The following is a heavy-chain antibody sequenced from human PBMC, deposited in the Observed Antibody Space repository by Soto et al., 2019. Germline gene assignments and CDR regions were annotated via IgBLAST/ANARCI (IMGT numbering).Heavy chain of an antibody. CDR1: GGSISSGGYS. CDR3: ARHGRASGYDWAARFYYYYMDV. Sequence: PSETLSLTCAVSGGSISSGGYSWSWIRQPPGKGPEWIGYIYHSGSTYYNPSLKSRVTISVDRSKNQFSLKLSSVTAADTAVYYCARHGRASGYDWAARFYYYYMDVWGKGTTVTVSS. CDR2: IYHSGST. D-gene: IGHD5-12*01. J-gene: IGHJ6*03. V-gene: IGHV4-30-2*01.